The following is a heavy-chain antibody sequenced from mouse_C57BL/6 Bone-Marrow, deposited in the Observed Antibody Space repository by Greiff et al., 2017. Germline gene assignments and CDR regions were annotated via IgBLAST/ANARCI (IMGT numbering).Heavy chain of an antibody. Sequence: VQLQQSGAELARPGASVKLSCKASGYTFTSCGISWVKQRTGQGLEWIGEIYPRSGNTYYNETFKGQATLTADKSSSTAYMELRSLTSGDSAVYFCTRLGGYFYFDYWGQGTTLTVSS. D-gene: IGHD2-3*01. CDR2: IYPRSGNT. CDR3: TRLGGYFYFDY. CDR1: GYTFTSCG. V-gene: IGHV1-81*01. J-gene: IGHJ2*01.